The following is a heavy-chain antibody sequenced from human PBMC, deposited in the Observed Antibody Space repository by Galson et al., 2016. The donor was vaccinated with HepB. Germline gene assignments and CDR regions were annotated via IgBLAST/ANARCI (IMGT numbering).Heavy chain of an antibody. CDR3: VHIVHSGSYYYFAY. CDR1: GFSLKTSGMR. J-gene: IGHJ4*02. V-gene: IGHV2-5*08. CDR2: IYWDGDE. D-gene: IGHD1-26*01. Sequence: PALVKPTQTLTLTCSFSGFSLKTSGMRVSWMRQPPGKTLEWLAHIYWDGDERYSPSLKSRLTITKDTSKNRVVLTMTNMDPVDTATYYCVHIVHSGSYYYFAYWGQGTLVTVSS.